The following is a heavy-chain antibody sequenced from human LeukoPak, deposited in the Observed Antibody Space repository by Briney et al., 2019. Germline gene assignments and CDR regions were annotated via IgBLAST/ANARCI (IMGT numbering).Heavy chain of an antibody. Sequence: GGSLRLSCAASGFTFSSYAMGWVRQAPGKGLEWVSAISGSGGSTYYADSVKGRFTISRDNSKNTLYLQMNSLRAEDTAVYYCAKDLDSSQLVYYYGMDVWGQGTTVTVSS. CDR1: GFTFSSYA. J-gene: IGHJ6*02. CDR2: ISGSGGST. V-gene: IGHV3-23*01. D-gene: IGHD6-13*01. CDR3: AKDLDSSQLVYYYGMDV.